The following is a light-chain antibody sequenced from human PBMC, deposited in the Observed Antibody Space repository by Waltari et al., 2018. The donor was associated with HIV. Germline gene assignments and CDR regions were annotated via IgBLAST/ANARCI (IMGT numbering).Light chain of an antibody. Sequence: QAGLTQPPSVSKGLRQTATLTCTGNSNHVGYGGAAWLQQHQGHPPKLLSYRNNYRPSGISERFSASRSGNTASLTITGLQPEDEADYYCSAWDTSLSVGVFGGGTKLTVL. V-gene: IGLV10-54*04. CDR1: SNHVGYGG. CDR2: RNN. J-gene: IGLJ2*01. CDR3: SAWDTSLSVGV.